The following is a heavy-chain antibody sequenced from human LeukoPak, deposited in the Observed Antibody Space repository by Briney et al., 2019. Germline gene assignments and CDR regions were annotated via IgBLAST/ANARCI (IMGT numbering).Heavy chain of an antibody. J-gene: IGHJ6*03. Sequence: GGSLRLSCAASGFTFSSYDVRWVRQATGKALEWVSAIGTAGDTYYPSSVKGRFTISRENAKNSLYLQMNSLRAGDTAVYYCAIGSSYGLNMDVWGKGTTVTVSS. D-gene: IGHD2-8*01. V-gene: IGHV3-13*01. CDR1: GFTFSSYD. CDR3: AIGSSYGLNMDV. CDR2: IGTAGDT.